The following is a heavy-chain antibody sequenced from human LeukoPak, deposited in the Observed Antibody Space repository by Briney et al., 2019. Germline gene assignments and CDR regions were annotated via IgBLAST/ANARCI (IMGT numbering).Heavy chain of an antibody. Sequence: PSETLSLTCTVSGGSISSGSYYWSWIRQPAGKGLEWIGRIHTSGSTNYNPSLKSRVTISVDTSKNQFSLKLSSVTAADTAVYYCARGRDGSSYYFDYWGQGTLVTVSS. D-gene: IGHD6-6*01. CDR3: ARGRDGSSYYFDY. J-gene: IGHJ4*02. V-gene: IGHV4-61*02. CDR1: GGSISSGSYY. CDR2: IHTSGST.